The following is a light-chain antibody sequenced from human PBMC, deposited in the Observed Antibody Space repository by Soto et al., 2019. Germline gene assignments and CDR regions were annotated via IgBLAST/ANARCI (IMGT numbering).Light chain of an antibody. V-gene: IGLV1-44*01. CDR1: TSNIGGYH. CDR2: TQN. CDR3: AVWDDSLNGHLV. Sequence: QSVLSQPPSASGTPGQTVTISCSGGTSNIGGYHVHWYRQFPGTAPHLLIFTQNQRPSGVPDRFSGSQSGTAASLAISGLQYDDEADYYCAVWDDSLNGHLVFGGGTKLTVL. J-gene: IGLJ2*01.